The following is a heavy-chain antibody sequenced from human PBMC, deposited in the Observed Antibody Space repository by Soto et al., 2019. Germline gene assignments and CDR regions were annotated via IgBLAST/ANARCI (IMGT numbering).Heavy chain of an antibody. J-gene: IGHJ5*02. Sequence: GGSLRLSCAASGFTFSSYGMHWVPQAPGKGLEWVAVIPYDGSNKYYADSVKGRFTISRDNSKNTLYLQMNSLRAEDTAVYYCAKARCSGGSCYLFDPWGQGTLVTVSS. CDR3: AKARCSGGSCYLFDP. CDR1: GFTFSSYG. V-gene: IGHV3-30*18. CDR2: IPYDGSNK. D-gene: IGHD2-15*01.